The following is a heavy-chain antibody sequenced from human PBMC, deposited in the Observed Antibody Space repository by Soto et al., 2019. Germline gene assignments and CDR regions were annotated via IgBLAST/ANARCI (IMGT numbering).Heavy chain of an antibody. J-gene: IGHJ4*02. Sequence: GGSLRLSCAASGFSLTTYAMHWVRQAPGKGLEGVAVIADDGSIKYYADSVKGRFTISRDNSKNTFYLQMNSLRGDDTALYYCARAIATAMDPCDYWGQGALVTVSS. V-gene: IGHV3-30-3*01. D-gene: IGHD5-18*01. CDR2: IADDGSIK. CDR3: ARAIATAMDPCDY. CDR1: GFSLTTYA.